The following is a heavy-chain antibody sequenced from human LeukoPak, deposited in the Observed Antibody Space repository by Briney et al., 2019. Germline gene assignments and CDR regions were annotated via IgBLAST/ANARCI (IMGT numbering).Heavy chain of an antibody. CDR3: ARDASRYCSSTSCYPYGMDV. Sequence: ASVKVSCKASGYTFTSYGISWVRQAPGQGLEWMGRINPNSGGTNYAQKFQGRVTMTRDTSISTAYMELSRLRSDDTAVYYCARDASRYCSSTSCYPYGMDVWGQGTTVTVSS. J-gene: IGHJ6*02. CDR1: GYTFTSYG. CDR2: INPNSGGT. D-gene: IGHD2-2*01. V-gene: IGHV1-2*06.